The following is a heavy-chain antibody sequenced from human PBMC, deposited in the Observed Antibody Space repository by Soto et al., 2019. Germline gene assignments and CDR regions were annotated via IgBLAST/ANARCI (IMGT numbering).Heavy chain of an antibody. CDR1: GGTFGSYS. D-gene: IGHD6-6*01. J-gene: IGHJ4*02. CDR3: AIEYSSSPPYYPIGY. V-gene: IGHV1-69*13. CDR2: IIPIFGTA. Sequence: SVKVSCKASGGTFGSYSISWVRQAPGQGLEWMGGIIPIFGTANYAQKFQGRVTITADESTSTAYMELSSLRSEDTAVYYCAIEYSSSPPYYPIGYWGQETLVTVSS.